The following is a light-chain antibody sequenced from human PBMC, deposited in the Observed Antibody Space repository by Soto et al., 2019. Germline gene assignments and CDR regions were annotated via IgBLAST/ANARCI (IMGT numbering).Light chain of an antibody. CDR3: QQYNNWPPLT. V-gene: IGKV3-15*01. CDR2: GAS. CDR1: QSVSSN. J-gene: IGKJ4*01. Sequence: EIVMTQSPATLSVSPGERANLSCRASQSVSSNLAWYQQKPGQPPRLLIYGASTRATGIPARFSGSGSGTEFTLTISSLQSEDFAVYYCQQYNNWPPLTFGGGTKVEIK.